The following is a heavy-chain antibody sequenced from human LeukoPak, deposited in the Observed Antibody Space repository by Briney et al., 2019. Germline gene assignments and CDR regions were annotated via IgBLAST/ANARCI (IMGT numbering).Heavy chain of an antibody. Sequence: GSVKVSCKASGYTFTGYYMHWVRQAPGQGLEWMGRINPNSGGTNYAQKFQGRVTMTRDTSISTAYMELSRLRSDDTAVYYCARRRIADWNYHYYYYGMDVWGQGTTVTVSS. V-gene: IGHV1-2*06. CDR1: GYTFTGYY. D-gene: IGHD1-7*01. CDR3: ARRRIADWNYHYYYYGMDV. J-gene: IGHJ6*02. CDR2: INPNSGGT.